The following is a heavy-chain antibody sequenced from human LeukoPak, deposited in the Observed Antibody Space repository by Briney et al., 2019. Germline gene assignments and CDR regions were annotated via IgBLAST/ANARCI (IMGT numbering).Heavy chain of an antibody. Sequence: PSGTLSLTCAVSGGSISSSNWWSWVRQPPGKGLEWIGEIVHSGNTKYNPSLKSRVTISVDTSKNQFSLNLTSVTAADTAVYYCARFGSSTWYKGAFDIWGRGTMVTVAS. CDR2: IVHSGNT. J-gene: IGHJ3*02. CDR3: ARFGSSTWYKGAFDI. CDR1: GGSISSSNW. V-gene: IGHV4-4*02. D-gene: IGHD1-1*01.